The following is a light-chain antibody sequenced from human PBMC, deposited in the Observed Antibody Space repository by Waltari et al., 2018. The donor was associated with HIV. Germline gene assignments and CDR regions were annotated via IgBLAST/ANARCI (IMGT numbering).Light chain of an antibody. J-gene: IGKJ3*01. CDR3: QHLNTYPLFT. CDR1: QGIGSN. V-gene: IGKV1-9*01. CDR2: AAS. Sequence: DIQLTQSPSFMSASVGDRVTIPCRASQGIGSNLAWYRQNPGQAPRLLIFAASTLESGVPSRFSGSGSGTEFALTIKSLQPEDFATYYCQHLNTYPLFTFGPGTTVDIK.